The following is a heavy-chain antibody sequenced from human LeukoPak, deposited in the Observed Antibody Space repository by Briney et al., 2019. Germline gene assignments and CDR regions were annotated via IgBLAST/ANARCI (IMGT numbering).Heavy chain of an antibody. CDR1: GFTFSSYS. Sequence: GGSVRLSCAASGFTFSSYSMNWVRQAPWKGLEWVSYISSSRSTLYYAVSVKGRFPISRENAKNSLYLQMNSLRPEDTAVYYCARSGSYAFDYWGQRTLVTVSS. D-gene: IGHD1-26*01. J-gene: IGHJ4*02. CDR3: ARSGSYAFDY. V-gene: IGHV3-48*01. CDR2: ISSSRSTL.